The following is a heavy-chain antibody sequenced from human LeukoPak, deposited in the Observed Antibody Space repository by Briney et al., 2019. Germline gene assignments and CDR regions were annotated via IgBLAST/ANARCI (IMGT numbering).Heavy chain of an antibody. CDR3: AELGITMIGGV. V-gene: IGHV3-23*01. CDR1: GFTFSTYG. D-gene: IGHD3-10*02. Sequence: AGGSLRLSCAASGFTFSTYGMSWVRQAPGKGLEWVSAVSSTGGTTYYADSVKGRFTISRDNSKNTLFLQINSLRAEDTAVYYCAELGITMIGGVWGKGTTVTISS. CDR2: VSSTGGTT. J-gene: IGHJ6*04.